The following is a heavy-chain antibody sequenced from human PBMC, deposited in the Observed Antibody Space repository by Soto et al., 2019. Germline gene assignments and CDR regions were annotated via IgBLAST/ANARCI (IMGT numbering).Heavy chain of an antibody. CDR1: GFTFSNYA. D-gene: IGHD2-8*02. CDR2: ITSEGDRT. CDR3: ARSGVCTGTSRHLRGPFAS. V-gene: IGHV3-64*04. Sequence: GGSLRLSCSVSGFTFSNYAMHWVRQAPGKGLEYVSGITSEGDRTWHADSVKDRFTISRDNSKNTLYLQMNSLRDEDTAVYFCARSGVCTGTSRHLRGPFASRGPRTPEPVSS. J-gene: IGHJ5*01.